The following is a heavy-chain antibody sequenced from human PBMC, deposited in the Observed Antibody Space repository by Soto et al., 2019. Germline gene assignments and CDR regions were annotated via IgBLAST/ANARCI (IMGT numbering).Heavy chain of an antibody. J-gene: IGHJ3*02. CDR1: GGSISSGDYY. D-gene: IGHD6-6*01. V-gene: IGHV4-30-4*01. CDR2: IYYSGSS. CDR3: AREVGEVDYSSSSDAFDI. Sequence: QVQLQESGPGLVKPSQTLSLTCSVSGGSISSGDYYWSWIRQPPGKGLEWIAYIYYSGSSYYNPSLKSRVTMSRDTSKNQFFLNLDSVTAADTAVYYCAREVGEVDYSSSSDAFDIWGQGTMVTVSS.